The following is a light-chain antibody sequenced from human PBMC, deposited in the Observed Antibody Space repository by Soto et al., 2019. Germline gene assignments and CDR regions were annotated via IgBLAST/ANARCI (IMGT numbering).Light chain of an antibody. CDR2: SNN. V-gene: IGLV1-44*01. CDR3: AAWDDSLNGYV. Sequence: QPVLTQPPSASGTPGQRVTISCSGSTSNIGSNTVSWYQQLPGTAPKVLIYSNNQRPSGVPDRFSGSKSGTSASLAISGLQSEDEADYCCAAWDDSLNGYVFGTGTKVTVL. CDR1: TSNIGSNT. J-gene: IGLJ1*01.